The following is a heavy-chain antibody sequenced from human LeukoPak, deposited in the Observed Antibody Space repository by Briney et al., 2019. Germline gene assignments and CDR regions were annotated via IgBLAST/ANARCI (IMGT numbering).Heavy chain of an antibody. D-gene: IGHD4-11*01. CDR2: IKQDEGEK. J-gene: IGHJ6*03. CDR3: ARESAYRRYDYYHYMDV. Sequence: GGSLRLSCAASGFTFSSYWMSWVRQAPGKGLEWVANIKQDEGEKYYVDSVKGRFTVSRDNAKNSLHLQMNSLRAEDTAVYYCARESAYRRYDYYHYMDVRGEGTTVTVS. V-gene: IGHV3-7*01. CDR1: GFTFSSYW.